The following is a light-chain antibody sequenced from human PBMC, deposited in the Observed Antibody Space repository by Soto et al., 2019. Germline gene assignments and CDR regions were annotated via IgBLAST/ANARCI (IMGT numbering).Light chain of an antibody. CDR2: SDS. CDR3: QVWDSGSDHVV. CDR1: NVGSKS. V-gene: IGLV3-21*04. Sequence: SYELTQPPSVSVAPGKKARITCGGNNVGSKSVHWYQQKPGQAPVLVIYSDSDRPSAIPERFSGSNSGNTATLTINRVEAGDEADYYCQVWDSGSDHVVFGGGTKLTVL. J-gene: IGLJ3*02.